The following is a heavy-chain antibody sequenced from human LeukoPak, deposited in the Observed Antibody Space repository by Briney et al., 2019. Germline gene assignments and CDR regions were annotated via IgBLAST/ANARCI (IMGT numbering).Heavy chain of an antibody. D-gene: IGHD3-22*01. CDR2: TYYRSKWYN. CDR1: GDSVSINSVA. V-gene: IGHV6-1*01. J-gene: IGHJ4*02. CDR3: ARLRESFTMMENFDY. Sequence: SQTLSLTCAISGDSVSINSVAWNWIRQSPSRGLEWLGRTYYRSKWYNDYAVSVKSRITINPDASKNQFSLHLNSVTPEDTAVYYCARLRESFTMMENFDYWGQGTLVTVSS.